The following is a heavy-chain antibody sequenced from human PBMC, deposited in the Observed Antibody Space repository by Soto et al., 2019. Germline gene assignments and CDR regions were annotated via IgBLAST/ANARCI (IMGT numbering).Heavy chain of an antibody. CDR1: NASISTISSYY. Sequence: QVQLQESGPRLIQPSETLSLSCTVSNASISTISSYYWTWVRQPPGKGLEWIGYVYYSGSTNFNPSLKSRVGMSIDTSKNQFSLELKSVTAADTATYYCVRDFLLTGFDTWGQGTLVTVSA. V-gene: IGHV4-61*01. J-gene: IGHJ5*02. D-gene: IGHD3-9*01. CDR3: VRDFLLTGFDT. CDR2: VYYSGST.